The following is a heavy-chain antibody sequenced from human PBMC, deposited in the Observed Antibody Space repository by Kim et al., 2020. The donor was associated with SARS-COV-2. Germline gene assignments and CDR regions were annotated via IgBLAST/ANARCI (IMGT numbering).Heavy chain of an antibody. CDR2: ITWNSGSV. V-gene: IGHV3-9*01. CDR1: GFTFGDYA. Sequence: GGSLRLSCAASGFTFGDYAMHWVRQAPGKGLEWVSGITWNSGSVTYADSVKGRFTISRDNAKNSLYLQMNSLRAEDTALYYCAKDSADYYDSSGYGAFDIWGQGRMVTVSS. D-gene: IGHD3-22*01. CDR3: AKDSADYYDSSGYGAFDI. J-gene: IGHJ3*02.